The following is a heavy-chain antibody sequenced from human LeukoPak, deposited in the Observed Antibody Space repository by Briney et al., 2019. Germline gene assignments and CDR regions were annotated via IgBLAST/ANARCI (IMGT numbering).Heavy chain of an antibody. CDR3: AKDDYSYYAMDV. Sequence: PGGSLRLSCAASGFTFSNYAMSWVHQAPGKGLEWVSTISGSGGSTFYADSVKGRFTISRDNSRNTLYLQMNSLRAEDTAIYYCAKDDYSYYAMDVWGRGTTVTVSS. CDR1: GFTFSNYA. V-gene: IGHV3-23*01. CDR2: ISGSGGST. J-gene: IGHJ6*02.